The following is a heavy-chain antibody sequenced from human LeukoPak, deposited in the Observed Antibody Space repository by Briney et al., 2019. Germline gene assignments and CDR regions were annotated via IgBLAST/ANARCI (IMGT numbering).Heavy chain of an antibody. D-gene: IGHD5-24*01. CDR1: GYTFTGYY. J-gene: IGHJ4*02. Sequence: ASVKVSCKASGYTFTGYYMHWVRQAPGQGLEWMGWINPNSGGTNYAQKFQGRVTMTRDTSISTAYMELSRLRSDDTAVYYCARVSVEMATIGILSFDYWGQGTLVTVSS. V-gene: IGHV1-2*02. CDR2: INPNSGGT. CDR3: ARVSVEMATIGILSFDY.